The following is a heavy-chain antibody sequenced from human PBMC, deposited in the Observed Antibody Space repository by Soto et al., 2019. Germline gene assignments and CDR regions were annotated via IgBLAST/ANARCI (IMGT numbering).Heavy chain of an antibody. CDR2: ISYDGSNK. CDR1: GFTFSSYG. D-gene: IGHD1-1*01. V-gene: IGHV3-30*18. CDR3: AKDVGNWNDEGLFDY. Sequence: QVQLVESGGGVVQPGRSLRLSCAASGFTFSSYGMHWVRQAPGKGLEWVAVISYDGSNKYYADSVKGRFTISRDNSKNTLYLQMNSLRAEDTAVYYCAKDVGNWNDEGLFDYWGQGTLVTVSS. J-gene: IGHJ4*02.